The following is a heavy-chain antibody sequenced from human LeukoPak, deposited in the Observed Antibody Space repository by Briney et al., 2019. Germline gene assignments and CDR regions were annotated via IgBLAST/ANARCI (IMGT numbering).Heavy chain of an antibody. CDR1: GYSFTTYW. CDR3: ARRGGSENLAAFDM. V-gene: IGHV5-51*01. J-gene: IGHJ3*02. Sequence: GESLKISCKGAGYSFTTYWIAWVRQMPGKGLDWMGIISPGDSVSRYSPSFQGQVTISADKSISTAYLQWSSLKASDTAMYYCARRGGSENLAAFDMWGQGTMVTVSS. CDR2: ISPGDSVS. D-gene: IGHD3-10*01.